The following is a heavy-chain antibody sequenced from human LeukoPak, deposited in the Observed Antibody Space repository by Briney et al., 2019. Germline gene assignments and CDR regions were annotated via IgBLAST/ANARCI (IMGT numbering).Heavy chain of an antibody. D-gene: IGHD2-15*01. CDR1: GFTFSSYG. J-gene: IGHJ4*02. Sequence: GRSLRLSCAASGFTFSSYGMHWVRQAPGKGLEWVAVIWYDGSNIYHADSVKGRFTISRDNSKNTLYLQMDSLRAEDTAVYYCARDRGRGSSHNDYWGQGILVTVSS. CDR3: ARDRGRGSSHNDY. V-gene: IGHV3-33*01. CDR2: IWYDGSNI.